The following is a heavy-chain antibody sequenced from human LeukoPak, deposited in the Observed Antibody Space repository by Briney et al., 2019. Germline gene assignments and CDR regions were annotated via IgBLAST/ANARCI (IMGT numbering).Heavy chain of an antibody. CDR2: INPNSGGT. CDR1: GYTFTGYY. D-gene: IGHD3-22*01. V-gene: IGHV1-2*02. CDR3: ARVNYYDSSGYPGYYYYGMDV. J-gene: IGHJ6*02. Sequence: ASVKVSCKASGYTFTGYYMHWVRQAPGQGLEWMGWINPNSGGTNYAQKFQGGVTMTRDTSISTAYMELSRLRSDDTAVYYCARVNYYDSSGYPGYYYYGMDVWGQGTTVTVSS.